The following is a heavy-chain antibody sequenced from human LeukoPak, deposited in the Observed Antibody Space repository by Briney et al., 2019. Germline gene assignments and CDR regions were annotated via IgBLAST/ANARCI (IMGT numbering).Heavy chain of an antibody. D-gene: IGHD5-24*01. Sequence: GGSLRLSCAASGFTFSSYAMHRVRQAPGKGLEWVAVISYDGSNKYYADSVKGRFTISRDNSKNTLYLQMNSLRAEDTAVYYCASWDRWLQFSNWGQGTLVTVSS. V-gene: IGHV3-30*04. CDR3: ASWDRWLQFSN. CDR2: ISYDGSNK. CDR1: GFTFSSYA. J-gene: IGHJ4*02.